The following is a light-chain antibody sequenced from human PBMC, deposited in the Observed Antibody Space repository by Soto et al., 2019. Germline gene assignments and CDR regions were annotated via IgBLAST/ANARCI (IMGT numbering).Light chain of an antibody. CDR3: QQYNNWPPKT. CDR2: GAS. CDR1: QSVSSN. J-gene: IGKJ1*01. V-gene: IGKV3-15*01. Sequence: EIVLTQSPGTLSLSPGERATLSCRASQSVSSNLAWYQQKPSQAPRLLIYGASTRATGIPARFSGSGSGTEFTLTISSLQSEDFAVYYCQQYNNWPPKTFGQGTKVDIK.